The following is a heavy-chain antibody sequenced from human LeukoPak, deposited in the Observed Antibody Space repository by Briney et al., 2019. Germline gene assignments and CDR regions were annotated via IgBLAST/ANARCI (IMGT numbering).Heavy chain of an antibody. Sequence: GESLKISCKTSGYSFTNYWIGWVRQMPGKGLEWLGIIYPGDSDTRYTPSSQGQVTISADKSITTAYLQWISLKASDTGIYYCARSDQLKWFGTIRRPYYYGVDVWGQGTTVTVSS. CDR2: IYPGDSDT. CDR3: ARSDQLKWFGTIRRPYYYGVDV. CDR1: GYSFTNYW. D-gene: IGHD3-10*01. J-gene: IGHJ6*02. V-gene: IGHV5-51*01.